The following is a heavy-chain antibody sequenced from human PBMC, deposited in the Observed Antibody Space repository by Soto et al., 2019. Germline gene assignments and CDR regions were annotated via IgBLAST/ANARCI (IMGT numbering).Heavy chain of an antibody. D-gene: IGHD2-21*02. CDR1: GFTFSTYS. V-gene: IGHV3-30-3*01. Sequence: QVQLVESGGGVVQPGRSLRLSCAASGFTFSTYSMHWVRRAPGKGLEWVALVTYDGSSKYYADSVKGRFTVSRDNSKNTLYLQMNSLRAEDTAVYYCARDSEAYCGGDCHSLGIWGQGTTVTVSS. J-gene: IGHJ3*02. CDR2: VTYDGSSK. CDR3: ARDSEAYCGGDCHSLGI.